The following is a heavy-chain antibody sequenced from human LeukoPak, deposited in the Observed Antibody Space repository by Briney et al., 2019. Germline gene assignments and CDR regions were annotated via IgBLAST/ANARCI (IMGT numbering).Heavy chain of an antibody. CDR2: VYSSGST. V-gene: IGHV4-59*01. CDR3: ARDLQRHDAFDI. CDR1: GGSITGSY. Sequence: RPSETLSLTCTVSGGSITGSYWSWIRQPPGKGLEWIGYVYSSGSTDYNPPLKSRVTISVDTAKDQFSLKLTSVIAADTAVYYCARDLQRHDAFDIWGQGTMVTVSS. J-gene: IGHJ3*02.